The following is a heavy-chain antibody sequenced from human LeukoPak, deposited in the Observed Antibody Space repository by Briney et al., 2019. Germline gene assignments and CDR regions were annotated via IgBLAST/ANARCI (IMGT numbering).Heavy chain of an antibody. Sequence: PGGSLRLSCAASGFTVSSNYMSWVRQAPGKGLEWVSVIYSGGSTYYADSVKGRFTISRDNSKHTLYLQMNSLRAEDTAVYYCARSRRGVDIYYYYMDVWGKGTTVTVSS. J-gene: IGHJ6*03. CDR1: GFTVSSNY. D-gene: IGHD3-10*01. V-gene: IGHV3-53*01. CDR2: IYSGGST. CDR3: ARSRRGVDIYYYYMDV.